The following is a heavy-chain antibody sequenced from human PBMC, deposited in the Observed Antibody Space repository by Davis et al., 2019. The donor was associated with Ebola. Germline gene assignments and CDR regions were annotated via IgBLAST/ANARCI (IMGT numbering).Heavy chain of an antibody. CDR2: ISSSSSYI. CDR3: ARDRGSPLRTRGHDY. Sequence: GGSLRLSCVASGFTFSSYSMNWVRQAPGKGLEWVSSISSSSSYIYYADSVKGRFTISRDNAKNSLYLQMNSLRAEDTAVYYCARDRGSPLRTRGHDYWGQGTLVTVSS. D-gene: IGHD3-16*01. V-gene: IGHV3-21*01. J-gene: IGHJ4*02. CDR1: GFTFSSYS.